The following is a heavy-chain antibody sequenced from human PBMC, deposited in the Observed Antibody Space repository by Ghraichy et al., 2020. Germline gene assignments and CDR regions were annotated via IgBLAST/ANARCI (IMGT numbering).Heavy chain of an antibody. V-gene: IGHV4-34*01. CDR3: ARGGSSSWYPPTWGYFQH. Sequence: SETLSLTCAVYGGSFSGYYWSWIRQPPGKGLEWIGEINHSGSTNYNPSLKSRVTISVDTSKNQFSLKLSSVTAADTAVYYCARGGSSSWYPPTWGYFQHWGQGTLVTVSS. J-gene: IGHJ1*01. D-gene: IGHD6-13*01. CDR2: INHSGST. CDR1: GGSFSGYY.